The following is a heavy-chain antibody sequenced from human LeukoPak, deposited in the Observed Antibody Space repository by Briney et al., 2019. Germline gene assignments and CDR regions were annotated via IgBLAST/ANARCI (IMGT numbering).Heavy chain of an antibody. V-gene: IGHV3-23*01. CDR2: ITISSVIT. CDR1: GFTFSNYA. CDR3: AKLIRPPRYSGNYFDS. D-gene: IGHD1-26*01. J-gene: IGHJ4*02. Sequence: GGSLRLSCAASGFTFSNYAMSWVRPAPGKGLEWVSSITISSVITYYADSVKGRFTISRDNSRDTLFLQMNSLRAEDTALYFCAKLIRPPRYSGNYFDSWGQGALVTVSS.